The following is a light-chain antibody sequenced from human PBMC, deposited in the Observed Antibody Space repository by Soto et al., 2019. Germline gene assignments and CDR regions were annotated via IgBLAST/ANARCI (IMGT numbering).Light chain of an antibody. CDR3: SAYAGSNNFV. Sequence: SALTQPRSACGSTWQAATIFCTGTSSDVGDNYVSWYQQHLGKAPKLIIYEVSQRPSGVPDRFSGSKSGNTASLTVSGLQTEDEADYYCSAYAGSNNFVFGSGTKVTVL. J-gene: IGLJ1*01. V-gene: IGLV2-8*01. CDR1: SSDVGDNY. CDR2: EVS.